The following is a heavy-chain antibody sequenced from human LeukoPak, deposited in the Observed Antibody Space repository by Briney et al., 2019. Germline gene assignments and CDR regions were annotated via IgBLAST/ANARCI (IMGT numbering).Heavy chain of an antibody. CDR2: IYPGDSDT. CDR1: GYSFIHYW. J-gene: IGHJ4*02. V-gene: IGHV5-51*01. CDR3: ARLLWSGYSYFDY. D-gene: IGHD3-3*01. Sequence: GESLKISCKGPGYSFIHYWIGWVRQMPGKGLEWMGIIYPGDSDTRYSPSFQGQVTISADKSISTAYLQWSSLKASDTAIYYCARLLWSGYSYFDYWGQGTLVTVSS.